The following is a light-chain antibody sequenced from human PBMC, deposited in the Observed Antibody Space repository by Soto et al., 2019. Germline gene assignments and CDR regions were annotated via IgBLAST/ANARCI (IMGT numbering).Light chain of an antibody. CDR1: QGISSY. V-gene: IGKV1-8*01. CDR3: QQYYSYPWT. J-gene: IGKJ1*01. CDR2: AAS. Sequence: AIRMTQSPSSLSASTGDRVTIPCRASQGISSYLAWYQQKPGKAPKLLIYAASTLQSGVPSRFSGSGSGTDFTLTISCLQSEDFATYYCQQYYSYPWTFGQGTKVDI.